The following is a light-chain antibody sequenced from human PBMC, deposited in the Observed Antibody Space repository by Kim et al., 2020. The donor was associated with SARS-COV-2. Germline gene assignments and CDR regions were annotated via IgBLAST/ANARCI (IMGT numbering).Light chain of an antibody. CDR1: NIGSKS. Sequence: SYELTQPPSVSVAPGKTARITCGGNNIGSKSVHWYQQKPGQAPVLVIYYDSDRPSGIPERFSGSNSGNTATLTISRVVAGDEADYYCQVWDSSSDHPNWVFGGGTQLTVL. CDR2: YDS. J-gene: IGLJ3*02. V-gene: IGLV3-21*04. CDR3: QVWDSSSDHPNWV.